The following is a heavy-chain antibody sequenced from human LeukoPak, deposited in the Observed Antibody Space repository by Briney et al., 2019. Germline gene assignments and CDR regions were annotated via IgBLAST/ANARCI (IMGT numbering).Heavy chain of an antibody. Sequence: GGSLRLSCAASGFTFSSYSMNWVRQAPGKGLEWVSSISSSSSYIYYADSVKGRFTISRDNVKNSLYLQMNSLRAEDTAVYYCASLSTAVVTSYYFDYWGQGTLVTVSS. V-gene: IGHV3-21*01. CDR1: GFTFSSYS. CDR3: ASLSTAVVTSYYFDY. CDR2: ISSSSSYI. J-gene: IGHJ4*02. D-gene: IGHD4-23*01.